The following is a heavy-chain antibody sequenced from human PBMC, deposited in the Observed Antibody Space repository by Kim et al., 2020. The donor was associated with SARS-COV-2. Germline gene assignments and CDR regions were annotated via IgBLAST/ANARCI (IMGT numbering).Heavy chain of an antibody. D-gene: IGHD6-6*01. Sequence: GGSLRLSCAASGFIFHTYGMHWVRQAPGKGLEWVAIVWHDGSNKYYADSVKGRFTISRDNSRNRVDLQLNTLRAEDTAVYYCARGGEQLVSWGQGTLVTVS. CDR2: VWHDGSNK. J-gene: IGHJ4*02. V-gene: IGHV3-33*01. CDR1: GFIFHTYG. CDR3: ARGGEQLVS.